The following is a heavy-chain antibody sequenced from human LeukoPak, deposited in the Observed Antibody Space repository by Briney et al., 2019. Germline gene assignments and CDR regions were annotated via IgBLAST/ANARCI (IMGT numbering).Heavy chain of an antibody. CDR3: AGGDPIDY. CDR2: VYNSGRT. J-gene: IGHJ4*02. CDR1: GFTFSSYA. Sequence: PGGSLRLSCAASGFTFSSYAMSWVRQAPGKGLEWVSIVYNSGRTYYADSVRGRFTISRDFSKNTVYLQINSLRVEDTAVYYCAGGDPIDYWGLGTLVTVSS. D-gene: IGHD2-21*01. V-gene: IGHV3-23*05.